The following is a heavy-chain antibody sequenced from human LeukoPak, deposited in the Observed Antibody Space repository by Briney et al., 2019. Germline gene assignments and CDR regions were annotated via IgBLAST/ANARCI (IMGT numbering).Heavy chain of an antibody. CDR1: GFTFSSYS. V-gene: IGHV3-21*01. CDR3: ARDPPRQPDYDYGGNWYFDY. D-gene: IGHD4-23*01. CDR2: ISSAATYI. Sequence: GGSLRLSCAASGFTFSSYSFNWVRQAPGKGLEWVSSISSAATYIYYADSVKGRFTISRDNAKNSLYLQMNSLRAEDTAVYYCARDPPRQPDYDYGGNWYFDYWGQGTLVTVSS. J-gene: IGHJ4*02.